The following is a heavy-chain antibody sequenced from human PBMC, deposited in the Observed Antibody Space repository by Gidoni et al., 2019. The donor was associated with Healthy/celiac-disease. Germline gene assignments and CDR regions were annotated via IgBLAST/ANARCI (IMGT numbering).Heavy chain of an antibody. CDR2: IKHSGST. CDR3: ARGEEDGYKFDY. V-gene: IGHV4-34*01. CDR1: GRSFSGYY. D-gene: IGHD5-12*01. Sequence: QVQLQQWCAGLLKPSETLSLTCAVYGRSFSGYYWSCIRQPPGKGLEWNGEIKHSGSTNYNTSRKSRDTIAVDTSKNQFSLKLSDVTAADTAVYYCARGEEDGYKFDYWGQGTLVTVSS. J-gene: IGHJ4*02.